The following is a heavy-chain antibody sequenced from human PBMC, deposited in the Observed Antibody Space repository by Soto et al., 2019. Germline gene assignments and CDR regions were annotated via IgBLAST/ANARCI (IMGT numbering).Heavy chain of an antibody. V-gene: IGHV1-8*01. CDR3: ARDRYSGYNSQFDY. Sequence: ASVKVSCKASGDTFTTYDINWVRQATGHGLEWMGWINPNSGNIGYAQRFQGRVTMTRDTAIRTAYMEVSSLRSDDSAVYYCARDRYSGYNSQFDYWGQGTLVTVSS. CDR2: INPNSGNI. J-gene: IGHJ4*02. D-gene: IGHD5-12*01. CDR1: GDTFTTYD.